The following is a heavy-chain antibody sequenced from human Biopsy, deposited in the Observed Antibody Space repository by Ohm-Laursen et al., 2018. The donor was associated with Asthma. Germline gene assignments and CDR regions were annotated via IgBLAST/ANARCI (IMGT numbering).Heavy chain of an antibody. V-gene: IGHV3-30*18. CDR1: GFTFSNYG. D-gene: IGHD1-26*01. CDR2: ISFEGSNK. Sequence: SLRLSCAAFGFTFSNYGMHWVRQAPGKGLDWVAVISFEGSNKNYTDSVKGRFTISRDNSRNTLHLQMNSLRAEDTAVYYCAKDVFPGWELRRGPDYWGQGTLVTVSS. J-gene: IGHJ4*02. CDR3: AKDVFPGWELRRGPDY.